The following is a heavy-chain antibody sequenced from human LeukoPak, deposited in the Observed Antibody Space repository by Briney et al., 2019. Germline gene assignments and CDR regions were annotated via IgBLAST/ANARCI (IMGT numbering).Heavy chain of an antibody. CDR3: ARDQEAFDY. J-gene: IGHJ4*02. V-gene: IGHV1-46*01. CDR2: IYPRDGST. Sequence: ASVMVSCKASGYTFTDYYIHWVRQAPGQGLEWMGMIYPRDGSTSYAQKFQGRVTVTRDTSTSTVHMELSGLRSEDTAVYYCARDQEAFDYWGQGTLVTVSS. CDR1: GYTFTDYY.